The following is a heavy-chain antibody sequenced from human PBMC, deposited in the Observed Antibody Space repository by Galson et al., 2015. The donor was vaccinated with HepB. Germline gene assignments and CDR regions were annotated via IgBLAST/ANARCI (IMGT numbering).Heavy chain of an antibody. CDR3: ARSSLTGEGAFDI. CDR1: GYTFTTYC. V-gene: IGHV1-46*01. J-gene: IGHJ3*02. Sequence: SVKVSCKASGYTFTTYCIHWVRQAPGQGLEWMGIINPSGGGTSYAQKFQDRITMTRDTSTSTVDMALSSLRSEDTAVYFCARSSLTGEGAFDIWGQGTMVTVSS. D-gene: IGHD1-20*01. CDR2: INPSGGGT.